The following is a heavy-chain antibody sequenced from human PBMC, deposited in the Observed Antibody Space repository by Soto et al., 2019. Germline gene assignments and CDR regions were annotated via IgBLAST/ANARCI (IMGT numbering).Heavy chain of an antibody. CDR3: ARVEFGTTMVRGVGWFDP. CDR1: GGSISSGGYY. J-gene: IGHJ5*02. Sequence: SETLSLTCTVSGGSISSGGYYWSRIRQHPGKGLEWIGYIYYSGSTYYNPSLKSRVTISVDTSKNQFSLKLSSVTAADTAVYYCARVEFGTTMVRGVGWFDPWGQGTLVTVSS. D-gene: IGHD3-10*01. CDR2: IYYSGST. V-gene: IGHV4-31*03.